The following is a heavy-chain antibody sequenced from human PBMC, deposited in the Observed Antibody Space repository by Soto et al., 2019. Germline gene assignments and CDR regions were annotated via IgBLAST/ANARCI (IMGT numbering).Heavy chain of an antibody. J-gene: IGHJ4*02. Sequence: ETLSLTCTVSGGSISSSSYYWGWIRQPPGKGLEWIGSIYYSGSTYYNPSFKSRVAMSVDKSKNQFSLKLNSVTAADTALYYFARTSTSGPRVDHWGQGTRVTVLS. CDR1: GGSISSSSYY. CDR3: ARTSTSGPRVDH. V-gene: IGHV4-39*07. D-gene: IGHD2-2*01. CDR2: IYYSGST.